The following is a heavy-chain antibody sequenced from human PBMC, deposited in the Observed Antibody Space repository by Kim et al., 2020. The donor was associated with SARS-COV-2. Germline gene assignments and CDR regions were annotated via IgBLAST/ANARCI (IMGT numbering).Heavy chain of an antibody. CDR1: GYTFTSYY. D-gene: IGHD2-2*02. J-gene: IGHJ4*02. CDR3: ARDRPAAIGSHAPDY. V-gene: IGHV1-46*01. CDR2: INPSGGST. Sequence: ASVKVSCKASGYTFTSYYMHWVRQAPGQGLEWMGIINPSGGSTSYAQKFQGRVTMTRDTSTSTVYMELSSLRSEDTAVYYCARDRPAAIGSHAPDYWGQGTLVTVSS.